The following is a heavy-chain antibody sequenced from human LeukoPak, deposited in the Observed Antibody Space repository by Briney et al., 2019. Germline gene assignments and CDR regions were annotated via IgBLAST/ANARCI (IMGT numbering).Heavy chain of an antibody. CDR2: VSHDGRNQ. Sequence: PGRSLRLSCAASGFTFSNYAMHWVRQAPGKGLEWVAIVSHDGRNQYYAESVKGRFTISRDSSKNTVSLQMNSLRAGDSAVYYCARRAGITMIVVGVQDAFDIWGQGTMVTVSS. J-gene: IGHJ3*02. CDR1: GFTFSNYA. D-gene: IGHD3-22*01. CDR3: ARRAGITMIVVGVQDAFDI. V-gene: IGHV3-30*04.